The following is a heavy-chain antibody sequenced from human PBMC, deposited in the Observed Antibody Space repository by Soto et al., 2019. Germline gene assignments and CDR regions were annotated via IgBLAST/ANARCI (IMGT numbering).Heavy chain of an antibody. CDR3: AGICSSPSFYGTDV. CDR2: IYTSGST. Sequence: SETLSLTCTVSGASISSYFWSWIRQPAGKGLEWIGRIYTSGSTDYNPSLESRVTMSVDTSKKQVSLKLTSVTAADTAVYYCAGICSSPSFYGTDVWGQGTLVTVSS. V-gene: IGHV4-4*07. D-gene: IGHD2-2*01. CDR1: GASISSYF. J-gene: IGHJ6*02.